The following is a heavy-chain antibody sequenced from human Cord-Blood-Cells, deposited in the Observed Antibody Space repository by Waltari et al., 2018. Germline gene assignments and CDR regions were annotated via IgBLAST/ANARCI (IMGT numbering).Heavy chain of an antibody. D-gene: IGHD1-20*01. Sequence: QVQLQQWGAGLLKPSETLSLTCAVYGGSFSGYYWSWISQPPGKGLEWIGEINHSGSTNYNPSLKSRVTISVGTSKNQFSLKLSSVTAADTAVYYCARGLYNWNDAPFDYWGQGTLVTVSS. J-gene: IGHJ4*02. CDR1: GGSFSGYY. CDR2: INHSGST. V-gene: IGHV4-34*01. CDR3: ARGLYNWNDAPFDY.